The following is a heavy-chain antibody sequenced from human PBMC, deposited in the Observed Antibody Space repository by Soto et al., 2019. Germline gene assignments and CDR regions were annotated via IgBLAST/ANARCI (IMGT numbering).Heavy chain of an antibody. V-gene: IGHV3-21*01. D-gene: IGHD2-2*01. J-gene: IGHJ3*02. CDR2: ISSSSSYI. Sequence: GESLKISCAASGFTFSSYSMNWVRQAPGKGLEWVSSISSSSSYIYYTDSVKGRFTISRDNAKNSLYLQMNSLRAEDTAVYYCARHGGYCSSTSCYSAFDIWGQGTMVTVSS. CDR1: GFTFSSYS. CDR3: ARHGGYCSSTSCYSAFDI.